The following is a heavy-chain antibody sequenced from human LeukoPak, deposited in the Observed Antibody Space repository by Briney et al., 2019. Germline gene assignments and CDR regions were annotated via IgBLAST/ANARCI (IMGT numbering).Heavy chain of an antibody. V-gene: IGHV4-39*01. CDR1: GGSISSSSYY. Sequence: SEALSLTCTVSGGSISSSSYYWGWIRQPPGKGLEWIGSIYYSGSTYYNPSLKSRVTISVDTSKNQFSLKLSSVTAADTAVYYCARHMLSYDSSGYYPDYWGQGTLVTVSS. CDR2: IYYSGST. CDR3: ARHMLSYDSSGYYPDY. J-gene: IGHJ4*02. D-gene: IGHD3-22*01.